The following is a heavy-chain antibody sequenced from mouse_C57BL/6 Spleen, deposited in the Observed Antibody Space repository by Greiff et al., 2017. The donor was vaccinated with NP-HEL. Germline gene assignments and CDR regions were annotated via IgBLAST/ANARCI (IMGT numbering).Heavy chain of an antibody. CDR2: IYPGDGDT. D-gene: IGHD1-1*01. J-gene: IGHJ1*03. V-gene: IGHV1-80*01. CDR3: ARSGYGSSHWYFDV. Sequence: QVHVKQSGAELVKPGASVKISCKASGYAFSSYWMNWVKQRPGKGLEWIGQIYPGDGDTNYNGKFKGKATLTADKSSSTAYMQLSSLTSEDSAVYFCARSGYGSSHWYFDVWGTGTTVTVSS. CDR1: GYAFSSYW.